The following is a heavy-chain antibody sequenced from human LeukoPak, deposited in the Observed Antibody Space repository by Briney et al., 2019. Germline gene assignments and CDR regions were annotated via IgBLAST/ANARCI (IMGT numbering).Heavy chain of an antibody. V-gene: IGHV4-59*08. D-gene: IGHD2-8*01. J-gene: IGHJ5*01. Sequence: PSETLSLTCSVSGDSISSFYWIWLRQSPGKGLEWIGNIHYSGSSNYNPSLKSRVTISIDTSRKQFFLKLSSVTAADTAVYYCALAPNSNWFDFWGQGTLVTVSS. CDR3: ALAPNSNWFDF. CDR1: GDSISSFY. CDR2: IHYSGSS.